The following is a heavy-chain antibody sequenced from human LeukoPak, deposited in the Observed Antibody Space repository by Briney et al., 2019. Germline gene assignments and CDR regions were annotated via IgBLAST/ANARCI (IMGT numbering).Heavy chain of an antibody. Sequence: PGRSLRLSCVASGLAFSSYSMHWVRQAPGKGLEWVGVISYDGSDEYYTDSVKGRFTISRDNSKNTAYLQMNSLRADDTAVYYCARDFTPEWFDIHWGQGTLVTVS. CDR1: GLAFSSYS. D-gene: IGHD3-3*01. J-gene: IGHJ4*02. V-gene: IGHV3-30*04. CDR2: ISYDGSDE. CDR3: ARDFTPEWFDIH.